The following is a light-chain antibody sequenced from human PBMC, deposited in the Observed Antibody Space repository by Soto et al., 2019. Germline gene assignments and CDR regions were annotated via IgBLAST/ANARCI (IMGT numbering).Light chain of an antibody. J-gene: IGLJ2*01. CDR3: AAWDDSLSGVV. CDR2: RNN. Sequence: QAVVTQPPSASGTPGQRVTISCSGSSSNIGINYVYWYQQLPGTAPKLLIYRNNQRPSGVPDRFSGSKSGTSASLAISGLRSEDEADYYGAAWDDSLSGVVFGGGTKLTVL. V-gene: IGLV1-47*01. CDR1: SSNIGINY.